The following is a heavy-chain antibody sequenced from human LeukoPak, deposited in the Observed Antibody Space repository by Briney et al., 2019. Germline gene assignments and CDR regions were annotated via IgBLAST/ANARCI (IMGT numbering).Heavy chain of an antibody. CDR3: ARAENYYDSSGPNGY. CDR2: IYHSGST. J-gene: IGHJ4*02. D-gene: IGHD3-22*01. V-gene: IGHV4-4*02. CDR1: DDSISSSNW. Sequence: SETLSLTCAVADDSISSSNWWSWVRQPPGKGLEWLGEIYHSGSTNYNPSLKSRVTISVDKSKNQFSLKLSSVTAADTAVYYCARAENYYDSSGPNGYWGQGTLVTVSS.